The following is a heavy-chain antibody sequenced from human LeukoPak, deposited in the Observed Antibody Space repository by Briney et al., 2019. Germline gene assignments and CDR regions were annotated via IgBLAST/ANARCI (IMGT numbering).Heavy chain of an antibody. J-gene: IGHJ4*02. Sequence: GGSLRLSCAASGFTFNNYNMNWVRQAPGKALEWVSSITSSGAYIFYTDSVKGRFTISRDNAKNSLYLQMNSLRAEDTAVYYCARGPPLIVGATADYWGQGTLVTVSS. V-gene: IGHV3-21*04. CDR1: GFTFNNYN. D-gene: IGHD1-26*01. CDR2: ITSSGAYI. CDR3: ARGPPLIVGATADY.